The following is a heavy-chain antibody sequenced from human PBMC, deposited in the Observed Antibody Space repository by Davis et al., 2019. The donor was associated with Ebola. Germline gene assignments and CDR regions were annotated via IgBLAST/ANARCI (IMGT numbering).Heavy chain of an antibody. CDR3: ASPSILYWWGFDY. CDR1: GGSISRSSYY. CDR2: IYYSGST. J-gene: IGHJ4*02. D-gene: IGHD2-8*02. Sequence: SETLSLTCTVSGGSISRSSYYWGWIRQPPGKGLEWIGSIYYSGSTYYNPSLKSRVTISVDTSKNQFSLKLSSVTAADTAVYYCASPSILYWWGFDYWGQGTLVTVSS. V-gene: IGHV4-39*01.